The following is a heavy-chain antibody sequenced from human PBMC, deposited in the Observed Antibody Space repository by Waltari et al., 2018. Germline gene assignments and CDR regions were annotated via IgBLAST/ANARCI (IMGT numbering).Heavy chain of an antibody. CDR3: AKDQYSSSRGGDAFDI. Sequence: EVQLLESGGGLVQPGGSLRLSCAASGFTFSSYAMSWVRQAPGKGLEWVSAISGSGGSTNYADSVKGRFTSSRDNSKNTLYRQMNSLRAEDTAVYYCAKDQYSSSRGGDAFDIWGQGTMVTVSS. J-gene: IGHJ3*02. CDR2: ISGSGGST. V-gene: IGHV3-23*01. D-gene: IGHD6-13*01. CDR1: GFTFSSYA.